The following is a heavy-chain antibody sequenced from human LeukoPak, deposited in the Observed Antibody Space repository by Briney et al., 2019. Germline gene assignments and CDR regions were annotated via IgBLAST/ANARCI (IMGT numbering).Heavy chain of an antibody. Sequence: GRSLRLSCAASGFTFSSYGMHWVRQAPGKGLEWVATISFEGSNKYYADSVKGRFTISRDNSKNTLYLQMNSLRAEDTAVYYCAKGVEWAYYFDYWGQGTLVTVSS. V-gene: IGHV3-30*18. CDR1: GFTFSSYG. CDR2: ISFEGSNK. J-gene: IGHJ4*02. CDR3: AKGVEWAYYFDY. D-gene: IGHD1-26*01.